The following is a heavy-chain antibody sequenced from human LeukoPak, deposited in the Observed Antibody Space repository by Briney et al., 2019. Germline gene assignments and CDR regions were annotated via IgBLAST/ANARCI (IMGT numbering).Heavy chain of an antibody. V-gene: IGHV3-30*18. CDR2: ISYDGSNK. D-gene: IGHD3-10*01. J-gene: IGHJ4*02. CDR3: AKDHEMVRGEGFDY. CDR1: GFTFSSYG. Sequence: SGGTLRLSCAASGFTFSSYGIHWVRQAPGKGLEWVAVISYDGSNKYYADSVKGRFTISRDNSKNTLYLQMNSLRAEDTAVYYCAKDHEMVRGEGFDYWGQGTLVTVSS.